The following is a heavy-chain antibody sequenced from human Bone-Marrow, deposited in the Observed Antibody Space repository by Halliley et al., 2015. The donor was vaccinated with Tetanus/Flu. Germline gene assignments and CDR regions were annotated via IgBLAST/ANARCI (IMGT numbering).Heavy chain of an antibody. CDR3: ARGGWQALIYLVDY. CDR2: VYYNGNT. D-gene: IGHD6-19*01. J-gene: IGHJ4*02. V-gene: IGHV4-59*09. Sequence: LEWIGYVYYNGNTKYNPSLKSRVTISIDTSKNQFSLKLRSVTAADTAMYYCARGGWQALIYLVDYWGQGTLVTVSS.